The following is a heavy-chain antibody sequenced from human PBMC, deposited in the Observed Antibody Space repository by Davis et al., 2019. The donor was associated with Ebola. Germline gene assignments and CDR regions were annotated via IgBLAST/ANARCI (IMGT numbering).Heavy chain of an antibody. Sequence: GESLKISCAASGFTFSNYDMSWVRHVPGKGLEWVSTISASEGHTHYSDSVRGRFTISRDNSKNTLYLQMNSLRAVDTATYYCARYCHYTDCSYFDCWGQGTMVAVSS. CDR3: ARYCHYTDCSYFDC. J-gene: IGHJ4*02. CDR2: ISASEGHT. D-gene: IGHD2-15*01. CDR1: GFTFSNYD. V-gene: IGHV3-23*01.